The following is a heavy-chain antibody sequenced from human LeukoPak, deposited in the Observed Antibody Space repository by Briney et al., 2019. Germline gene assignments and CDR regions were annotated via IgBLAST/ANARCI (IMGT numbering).Heavy chain of an antibody. CDR2: INHSGST. D-gene: IGHD3-3*02. CDR1: GGSFSGYY. Sequence: SETLSLTCAVYGGSFSGYYWSWIRQPPGKGLEWIEEINHSGSTNYNPSLKSRVTISVDTSKNQFSLKLSSVTAANTAVYYCARTDKRISYGMDVWGQGTTVTVSS. V-gene: IGHV4-34*01. CDR3: ARTDKRISYGMDV. J-gene: IGHJ6*02.